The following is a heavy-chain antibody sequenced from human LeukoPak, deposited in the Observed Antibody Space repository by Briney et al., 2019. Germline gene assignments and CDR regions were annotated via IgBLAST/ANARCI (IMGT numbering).Heavy chain of an antibody. Sequence: ASVKVSFKSSGGTFRNYPISWVRQAPGQGLGWMGGILPIFRKTNYAEKFQGRVTITADESTTTAYLELNSLRSEDTAVYYCAICSSTWSGDRPDSWGQGSLVTVSS. CDR1: GGTFRNYP. CDR3: AICSSTWSGDRPDS. V-gene: IGHV1-69*13. J-gene: IGHJ4*02. D-gene: IGHD2-2*01. CDR2: ILPIFRKT.